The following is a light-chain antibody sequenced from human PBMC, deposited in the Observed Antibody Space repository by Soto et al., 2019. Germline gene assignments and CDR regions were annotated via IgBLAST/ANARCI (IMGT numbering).Light chain of an antibody. Sequence: IVLTQSPGTLFLSPGERATLSCRASQNIGTYLAWYQQKPGQAPSLLIIGASTRANGVTDRFSGSGSRTDFTLTISRLDPEDFAVYYCQQYGTSPRWTFGQGTKVDI. CDR3: QQYGTSPRWT. CDR1: QNIGTY. CDR2: GAS. V-gene: IGKV3-20*01. J-gene: IGKJ1*01.